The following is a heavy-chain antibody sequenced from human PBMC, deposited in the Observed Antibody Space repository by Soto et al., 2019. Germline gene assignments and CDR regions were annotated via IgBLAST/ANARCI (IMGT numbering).Heavy chain of an antibody. D-gene: IGHD1-26*01. CDR1: GFTFSSYS. J-gene: IGHJ1*01. CDR2: ISSSNKYI. CDR3: ARDPSDLWEPDQYFQY. Sequence: GGSLRLSCAASGFTFSSYSMNWVRLAPGRGLEWVASISSSNKYIYYADSVKGRFTISRDNAKNLLYLQMNSLRAEDTAVYYCARDPSDLWEPDQYFQYWGQGTLVTVSS. V-gene: IGHV3-21*01.